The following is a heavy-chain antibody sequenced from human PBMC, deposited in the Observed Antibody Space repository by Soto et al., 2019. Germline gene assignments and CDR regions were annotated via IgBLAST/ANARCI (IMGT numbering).Heavy chain of an antibody. CDR1: VGSISSHY. D-gene: IGHD1-26*01. Sequence: LSXTCTVSVGSISSHYCSWVRQAPGKGLEWIGHIYYRGSTTYNPSLRSRSTISVDTSNNQFSLKLNSVTTADTAVYYCARDGREASGMDVWGQGTKVTVSS. CDR3: ARDGREASGMDV. J-gene: IGHJ6*02. V-gene: IGHV4-59*11. CDR2: IYYRGST.